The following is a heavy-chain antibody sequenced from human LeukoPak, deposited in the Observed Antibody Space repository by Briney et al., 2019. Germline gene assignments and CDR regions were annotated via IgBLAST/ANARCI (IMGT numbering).Heavy chain of an antibody. Sequence: GGSLRLSCAASGFTFSSYAMSWVRQAPGKGLEWVSSISSSSSYIYYADSVKGRFTISRDNAKNSLYLQMNSLRAEDTAVYYCARGEIYCSSTSCYPLSDYWGQGTLVTVSS. CDR1: GFTFSSYA. CDR2: ISSSSSYI. D-gene: IGHD2-2*01. J-gene: IGHJ4*02. V-gene: IGHV3-21*01. CDR3: ARGEIYCSSTSCYPLSDY.